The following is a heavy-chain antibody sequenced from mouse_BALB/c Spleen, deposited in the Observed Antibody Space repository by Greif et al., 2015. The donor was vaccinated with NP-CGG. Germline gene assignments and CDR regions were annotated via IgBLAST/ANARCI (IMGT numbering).Heavy chain of an antibody. CDR2: IYPGDGDT. CDR3: ARFAY. Sequence: VQLQQSGAELVRPGSSVKISCKASGHAFSSCWMNWVKQRPGQGLEWIGQIYPGDGDTNYNGKFKGKATLTADKSSSTAYMQLSSLTSEDSAVYFCARFAYWGQGTLVTVSA. CDR1: GHAFSSCW. V-gene: IGHV1-80*01. J-gene: IGHJ3*01.